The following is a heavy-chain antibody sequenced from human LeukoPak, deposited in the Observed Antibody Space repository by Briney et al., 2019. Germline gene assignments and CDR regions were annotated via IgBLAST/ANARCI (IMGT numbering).Heavy chain of an antibody. CDR2: ISGSGGST. D-gene: IGHD2-15*01. V-gene: IGHV3-23*01. J-gene: IGHJ4*02. CDR1: GFTFSSSD. CDR3: AKDRRWGYCSGGSCYSPGSAFDY. Sequence: PGGSLRLSCAASGFTFSSSDMHWVRQAPGKGLEWVSAISGSGGSTYYADSVKGRFTISRDNSKNTLYLQMNSLRAEDTAVYYCAKDRRWGYCSGGSCYSPGSAFDYWGQGTLVTVSS.